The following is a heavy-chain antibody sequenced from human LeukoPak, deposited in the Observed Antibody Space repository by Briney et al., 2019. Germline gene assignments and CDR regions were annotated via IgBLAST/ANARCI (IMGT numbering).Heavy chain of an antibody. D-gene: IGHD3-10*01. V-gene: IGHV1-18*01. CDR2: ISGYNGNT. CDR3: ARDSLYYGSGSYLGFDP. J-gene: IGHJ5*02. CDR1: GYTFTRYG. Sequence: ASVKVSCKASGYTFTRYGISWVRQAPGQGLEWMGWISGYNGNTNCAEKLQGRVTMTTDTSTSTVYMELRSLRSDDTAVYYCARDSLYYGSGSYLGFDPWGQGTLVTVSS.